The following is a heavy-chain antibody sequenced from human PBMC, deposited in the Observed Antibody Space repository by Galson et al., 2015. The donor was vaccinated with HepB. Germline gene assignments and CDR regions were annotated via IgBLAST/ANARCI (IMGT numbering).Heavy chain of an antibody. D-gene: IGHD4-17*01. CDR1: GFTFDDYA. V-gene: IGHV3-9*01. CDR3: AKGSGGDYGVAVDY. J-gene: IGHJ4*02. Sequence: SLRLSCAASGFTFDDYAMHWVRQTPGKGLEWVSGISWNSGSIGYADSVKGRFTISRDNAKNSLYLQMNSLRAEDTALYYCAKGSGGDYGVAVDYWGQGTLVTVSS. CDR2: ISWNSGSI.